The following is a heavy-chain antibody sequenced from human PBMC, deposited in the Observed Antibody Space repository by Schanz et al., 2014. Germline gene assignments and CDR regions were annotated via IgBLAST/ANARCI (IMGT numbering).Heavy chain of an antibody. CDR2: ISNNGDST. V-gene: IGHV3-64D*06. J-gene: IGHJ4*02. CDR1: GFTFSTFA. CDR3: AKYRGYYRVSGSYRELEY. D-gene: IGHD3-10*01. Sequence: EVQLVESGGDLVQPGGSLRLSCSASGFTFSTFAMHWVRQAPGKGLEYISAISNNGDSTYYADSVKGRFTISRDNSKNTLFLQMSSLRPEDTAVYYCAKYRGYYRVSGSYRELEYWGQGTLVTVSS.